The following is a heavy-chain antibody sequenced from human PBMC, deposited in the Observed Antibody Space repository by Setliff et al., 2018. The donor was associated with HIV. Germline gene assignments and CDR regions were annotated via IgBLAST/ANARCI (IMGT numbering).Heavy chain of an antibody. J-gene: IGHJ4*02. V-gene: IGHV4-4*09. CDR3: ARLGRAIDRGGYSLRFDY. CDR1: GDSIGTYS. D-gene: IGHD3-22*01. Sequence: SETLSLTCAVSGDSIGTYSWHWLRQPPGKGLEWIGYIYGSGSTGYNPSLTSRVTMSTDTPNNRFALRLRSVTAADTALYYCARLGRAIDRGGYSLRFDYWGQGTLVTVSS. CDR2: IYGSGST.